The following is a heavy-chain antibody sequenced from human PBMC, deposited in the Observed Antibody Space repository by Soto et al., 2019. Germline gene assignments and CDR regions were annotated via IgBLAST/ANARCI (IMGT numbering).Heavy chain of an antibody. CDR2: IIPIFGTA. D-gene: IGHD3-10*02. J-gene: IGHJ6*02. Sequence: SPVNVDRKAVGYALSRYASSWLRQTPGQGLEWMGGIIPIFGTANYAQKYQGRVTITADESTSTAYMELSSLRSEDTAVYYCARLGSKPPGPMLDYYYYGMDVWVQGTTVTVSS. V-gene: IGHV1-69*13. CDR1: GYALSRYA. CDR3: ARLGSKPPGPMLDYYYYGMDV.